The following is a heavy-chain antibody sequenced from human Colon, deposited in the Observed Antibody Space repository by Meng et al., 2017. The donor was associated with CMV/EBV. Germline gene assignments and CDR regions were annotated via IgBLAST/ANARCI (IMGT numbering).Heavy chain of an antibody. CDR1: GDSLRDHY. D-gene: IGHD1-1*01. CDR3: ARGLGHASNNSHDS. Sequence: ESLKISCTVSGDSLRDHYWSWIWQPPGKGLEWMGYIYYSGSATYSPSLKSRITISIDTSKNQFSLHLRSVTPADTAMYFCARGLGHASNNSHDSWGQGTLVTVSS. CDR2: IYYSGSA. J-gene: IGHJ4*02. V-gene: IGHV4-59*11.